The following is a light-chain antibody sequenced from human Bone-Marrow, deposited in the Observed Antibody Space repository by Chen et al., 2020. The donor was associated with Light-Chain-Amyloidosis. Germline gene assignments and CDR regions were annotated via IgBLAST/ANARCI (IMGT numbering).Light chain of an antibody. Sequence: SYELTQPPSVSVSPGQTARITCSGDDLPTKYAYGYQQKPGQAPVLVIHRDTERPSGISVRFSGSSAGTTATLTISGVQPEDEADYHCQSADSSGTYEVIFGGGTKLTVL. CDR3: QSADSSGTYEVI. CDR1: DLPTKY. V-gene: IGLV3-25*03. CDR2: RDT. J-gene: IGLJ2*01.